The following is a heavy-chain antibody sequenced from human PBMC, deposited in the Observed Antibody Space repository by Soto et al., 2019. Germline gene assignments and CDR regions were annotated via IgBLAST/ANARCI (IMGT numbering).Heavy chain of an antibody. V-gene: IGHV3-9*01. CDR1: GFTFDDYA. Sequence: EVQLVESGGGLVQPGGSLRLSCAASGFTFDDYAMHWVRQAPGKGLEWVSGISWNSGSIGYADSVKGRFTISRDNAKNSLYLQMNSLRAEDTALYYCAKGVSIADAFDIWGQGTMVTVSS. CDR3: AKGVSIADAFDI. CDR2: ISWNSGSI. J-gene: IGHJ3*02.